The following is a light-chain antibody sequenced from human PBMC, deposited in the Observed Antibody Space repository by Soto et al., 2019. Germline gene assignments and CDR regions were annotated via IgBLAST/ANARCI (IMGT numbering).Light chain of an antibody. CDR1: QKISHY. CDR3: QQRSNWPRT. Sequence: ASQKISHYLIGYQQKPGQAPRLLIYEVSNRATDIPASFSGSGSGTDFTLTISSLEPEDLAVYYCQQRSNWPRTFGQGTKVDI. J-gene: IGKJ1*01. CDR2: EVS. V-gene: IGKV3-11*01.